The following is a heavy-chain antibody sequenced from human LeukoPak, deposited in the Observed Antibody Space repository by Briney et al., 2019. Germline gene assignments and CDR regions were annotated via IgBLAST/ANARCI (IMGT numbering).Heavy chain of an antibody. CDR3: ASPSYSSSSYYGMDV. J-gene: IGHJ6*02. CDR2: INPSGGCT. V-gene: IGHV1-46*01. CDR1: GYTFTSYY. D-gene: IGHD6-13*01. Sequence: GASVKVSCKASGYTFTSYYMHWVRQAPGQGLEWMGIINPSGGCTSYAQKFQGRVTMTRDTSTSTVYMELSSLRSEDTAVYYCASPSYSSSSYYGMDVWGQGTTVTVSS.